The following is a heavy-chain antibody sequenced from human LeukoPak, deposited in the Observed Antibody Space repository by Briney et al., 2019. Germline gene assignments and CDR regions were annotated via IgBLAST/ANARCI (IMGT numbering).Heavy chain of an antibody. J-gene: IGHJ4*02. CDR1: GGSIRSSSYY. Sequence: SETLSLTCTVSGGSIRSSSYYWGWIRQPPGKGLEWIGSIYSGGRTHYNPSLKSRVTISVDTSKNQFSLRLNSVTAADTAVYYCARPNQYCTGLRCYSGHYWGQGTLVTVSS. CDR2: IYSGGRT. D-gene: IGHD2-15*01. CDR3: ARPNQYCTGLRCYSGHY. V-gene: IGHV4-39*01.